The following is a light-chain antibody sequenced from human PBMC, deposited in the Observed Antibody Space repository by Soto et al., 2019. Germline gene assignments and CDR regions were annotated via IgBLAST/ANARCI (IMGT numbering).Light chain of an antibody. CDR1: QSLNSDY. CDR2: GAS. CDR3: QQFGNSRYI. J-gene: IGKJ1*01. Sequence: DIVLTQSPGTLSLSPGERATLSCGTSQSLNSDYLAWYQQIPGHAPRVLIYGASTRAPGIADRFSGSGAETAVTLTISRLEQEDFAVYYCQQFGNSRYIFGQGTKVEIK. V-gene: IGKV3-20*01.